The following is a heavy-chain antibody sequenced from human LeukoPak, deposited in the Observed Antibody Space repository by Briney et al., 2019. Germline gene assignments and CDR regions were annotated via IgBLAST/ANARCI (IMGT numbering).Heavy chain of an antibody. Sequence: GGSLRLSCAASGFSFSNYAMSWVRQAPGKGLEWVSLICFGGGSTYYTDSVEGRFTISRDTSKNTLSLQMNSLRAEDTAVYYCAKSLARGYYGGGYFFDSWGQGTPVTVSS. CDR3: AKSLARGYYGGGYFFDS. J-gene: IGHJ4*02. CDR1: GFSFSNYA. D-gene: IGHD3-22*01. V-gene: IGHV3-23*01. CDR2: ICFGGGST.